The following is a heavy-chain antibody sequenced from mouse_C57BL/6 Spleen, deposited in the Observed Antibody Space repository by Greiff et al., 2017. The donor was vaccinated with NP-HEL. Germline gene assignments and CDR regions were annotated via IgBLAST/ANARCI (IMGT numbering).Heavy chain of an antibody. V-gene: IGHV1-50*01. Sequence: QVQLQQPGAELVKPGASVKLSCKASGYTFTSYWMQWVKQRPGQGLEWIGEIDPSDSYTNYNQKFKGKATLTVDTSSSTAYMQLSSLTSEDSAVDCCARRGFRTTVDFDYWGQGTTLTVSS. J-gene: IGHJ2*01. CDR2: IDPSDSYT. D-gene: IGHD1-1*01. CDR1: GYTFTSYW. CDR3: ARRGFRTTVDFDY.